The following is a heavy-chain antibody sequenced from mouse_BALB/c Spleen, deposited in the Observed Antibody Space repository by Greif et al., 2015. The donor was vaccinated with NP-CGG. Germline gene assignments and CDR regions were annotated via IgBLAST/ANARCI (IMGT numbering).Heavy chain of an antibody. CDR2: IRRGSTP. J-gene: IGHJ4*01. V-gene: IGHV2-2*02. CDR1: GFSLTSYG. CDR3: ARTDNYSMDY. Sequence: VQLEESRTELVQPSQRLSIPCTVCGFSLTSYGVHWVRPSPGTGLEWLGVIRRGSTPDYNAAFISRLSISKDNSKSQVFFKRNSLQANDPAIYYCARTDNYSMDYWGQGTSVTVSS.